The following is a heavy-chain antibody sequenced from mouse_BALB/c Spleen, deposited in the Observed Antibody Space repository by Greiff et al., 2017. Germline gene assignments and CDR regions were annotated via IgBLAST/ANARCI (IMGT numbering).Heavy chain of an antibody. CDR3: ARQPLYYAMDY. CDR2: ISNLAYSI. V-gene: IGHV5-15*01. CDR1: GFTFSDYG. Sequence: EVQLVESGGGLVQPGGSRKLSCAASGFTFSDYGMAWVRQAPGKGPEWVAFISNLAYSIYYADTVTGRFTISRDNAKNTLYLQMSSLKSEDTAMYYCARQPLYYAMDYWGQGTSVTVSS. J-gene: IGHJ4*01.